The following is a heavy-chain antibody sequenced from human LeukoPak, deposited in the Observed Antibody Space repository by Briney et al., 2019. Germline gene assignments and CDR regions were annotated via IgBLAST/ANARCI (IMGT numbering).Heavy chain of an antibody. D-gene: IGHD5-18*01. V-gene: IGHV3-48*03. CDR2: ISSSGSTI. Sequence: PGGSLRLSCAASGFTFSSYEMNWVRQAPGKGLEWVSYISSSGSTIYYADSVKGRFTISRDNAKNSLYLQMNSLRAEDTAVCYCARDPGYDYGYDYWGQGTLVTVSS. CDR3: ARDPGYDYGYDY. CDR1: GFTFSSYE. J-gene: IGHJ4*02.